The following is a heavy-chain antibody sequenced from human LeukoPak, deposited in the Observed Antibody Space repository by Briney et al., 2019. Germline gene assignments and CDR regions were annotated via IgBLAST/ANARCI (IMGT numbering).Heavy chain of an antibody. CDR1: GGSISSSNW. V-gene: IGHV4-4*02. Sequence: SGTLSLTCAVSGGSISSSNWWCWVRQPPGKGLEWIGEIYHSGSTNYNPSLKSRVTISVDTSKNQFSLKLSSVTAADTAVYYCARVVVDTAMVYFDYWGQGTLVTVSS. CDR3: ARVVVDTAMVYFDY. J-gene: IGHJ4*02. D-gene: IGHD5-18*01. CDR2: IYHSGST.